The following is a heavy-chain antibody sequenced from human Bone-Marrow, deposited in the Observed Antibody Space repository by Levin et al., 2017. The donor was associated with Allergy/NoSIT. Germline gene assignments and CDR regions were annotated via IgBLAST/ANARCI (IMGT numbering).Heavy chain of an antibody. CDR2: ISYDGSNK. V-gene: IGHV3-30-3*01. Sequence: GGSLRLSCAASGFTFSSYAMHWVRQAPGKGLEWVALISYDGSNKYYADSVKGRFTISRDNSKNTLYLRMNSLRAEDTAVYYCARDAEEGFIAAAGTGYFDYWGQGTLVTVSS. CDR3: ARDAEEGFIAAAGTGYFDY. J-gene: IGHJ4*02. D-gene: IGHD6-13*01. CDR1: GFTFSSYA.